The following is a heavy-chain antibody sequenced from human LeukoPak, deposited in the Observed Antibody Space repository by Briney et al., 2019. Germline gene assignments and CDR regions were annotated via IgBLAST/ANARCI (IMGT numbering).Heavy chain of an antibody. Sequence: PSETLSLTCDVYGGSFSGYYWSWIRQPPGKGLEWIGEINHRGSTNYNPSLKSRVTISVDTSKNQFSLKLSSVTAADTAVYYCASDRLTTGGDYWGQGTLVTVSS. CDR1: GGSFSGYY. V-gene: IGHV4-34*01. CDR3: ASDRLTTGGDY. CDR2: INHRGST. J-gene: IGHJ4*02. D-gene: IGHD1/OR15-1a*01.